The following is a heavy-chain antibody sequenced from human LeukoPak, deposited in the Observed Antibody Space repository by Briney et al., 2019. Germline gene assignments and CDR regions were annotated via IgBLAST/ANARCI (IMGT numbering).Heavy chain of an antibody. CDR3: ARGGIVGATGGDYYYYYMDV. D-gene: IGHD1-26*01. Sequence: SETLSLTCTVSGGSISSYYWSWIRQPPGKGLEWIGYIYYSGSTNYNPSLKSRVTISVDTSKNQFSLKLSSVTAADTAVYYCARGGIVGATGGDYYYYYMDVWGEGTTVTVSS. CDR2: IYYSGST. V-gene: IGHV4-59*01. J-gene: IGHJ6*03. CDR1: GGSISSYY.